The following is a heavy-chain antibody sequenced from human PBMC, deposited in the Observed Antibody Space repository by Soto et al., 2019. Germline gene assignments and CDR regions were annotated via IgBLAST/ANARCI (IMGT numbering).Heavy chain of an antibody. CDR2: IYYSGST. Sequence: SETLSLTCTVSGGSISSYYWSWIRQPPGKGLEWIGYIYYSGSTNYNPSLKSRVTISVDTSKNQFSLKLSSVTAADTAVYYCARESYGSGSYYFDYWGQETLVTVSS. D-gene: IGHD3-10*01. V-gene: IGHV4-59*08. J-gene: IGHJ4*02. CDR3: ARESYGSGSYYFDY. CDR1: GGSISSYY.